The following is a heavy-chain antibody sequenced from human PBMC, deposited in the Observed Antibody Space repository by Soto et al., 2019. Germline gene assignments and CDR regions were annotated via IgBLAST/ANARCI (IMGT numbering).Heavy chain of an antibody. CDR1: GGTFSSYT. Sequence: QVQLVQSGAEVKKPGSSVKVSCKASGGTFSSYTISWVRQAPGQGLEWMGRIIPILGIANYAQKFQGRVTITADKSTSTAYMELSSLRSADTAVYYCARVYRGYGHPDYWGQGTLVTVSS. J-gene: IGHJ4*02. CDR2: IIPILGIA. CDR3: ARVYRGYGHPDY. V-gene: IGHV1-69*02. D-gene: IGHD5-12*01.